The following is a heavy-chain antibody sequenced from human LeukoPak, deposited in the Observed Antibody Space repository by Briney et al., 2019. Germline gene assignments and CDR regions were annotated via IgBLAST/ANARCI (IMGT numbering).Heavy chain of an antibody. J-gene: IGHJ6*03. D-gene: IGHD1-7*01. V-gene: IGHV3-23*01. CDR2: ISGSGGST. CDR1: GFTFSSDA. Sequence: TGGSLRLSCAASGFTFSSDAMSWVRQAPGKGLEWGSAISGSGGSTYYADSVKGRFTISRDNSKNTLYLQMNSLRAEDTAVYYCAKRRGLELLYSYYIDVWGKGTTVTVSS. CDR3: AKRRGLELLYSYYIDV.